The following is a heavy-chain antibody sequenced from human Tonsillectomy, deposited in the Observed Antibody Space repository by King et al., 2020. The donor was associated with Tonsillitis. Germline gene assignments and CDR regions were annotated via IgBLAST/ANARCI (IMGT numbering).Heavy chain of an antibody. CDR3: ARYYGSGTYLDY. CDR2: IIGSGNAI. CDR1: GFTVSSYE. V-gene: IGHV3-48*03. D-gene: IGHD3-10*01. Sequence: VQLVESGGGLVQPGGSLRLSCAASGFTVSSYEMNWVRQSPGKGLKWVSYIIGSGNAIYYADSVKGRFTISRDNAKNSLYLQMNSLRAEDTAIYYCARYYGSGTYLDYWGQGTLVTVSS. J-gene: IGHJ4*02.